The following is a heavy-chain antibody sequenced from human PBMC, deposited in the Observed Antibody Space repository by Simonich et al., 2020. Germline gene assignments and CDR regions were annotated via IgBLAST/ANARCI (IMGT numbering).Heavy chain of an antibody. V-gene: IGHV3-21*01. D-gene: IGHD1-1*01. J-gene: IGHJ4*02. CDR1: GFTFSSFR. CDR2: ISSSSSYI. Sequence: EVQLVESGGGLVKPGGSLRLSCAASGFTFSSFRMNWVRQAPGKGLGWVSSISSSSSYIYYADSVKGRFTISRDNAKNSLYLQMNSLRAEDTAVYYCARANERDYWGQGTLVTVSS. CDR3: ARANERDY.